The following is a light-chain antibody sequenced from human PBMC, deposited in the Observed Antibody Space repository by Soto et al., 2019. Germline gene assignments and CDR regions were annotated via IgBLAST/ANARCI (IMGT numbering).Light chain of an antibody. CDR3: QKYSSAPPLT. V-gene: IGKV1-27*01. Sequence: DIQMTQSPSSLSASVGDRVTITCRASQDISNYLAWYQQKPGKVPKLLIYAASTLQSGVPSRFSGGGSGTDFTLTISSLQPEDVATYYCQKYSSAPPLTFGGGTKVEIK. CDR2: AAS. CDR1: QDISNY. J-gene: IGKJ4*01.